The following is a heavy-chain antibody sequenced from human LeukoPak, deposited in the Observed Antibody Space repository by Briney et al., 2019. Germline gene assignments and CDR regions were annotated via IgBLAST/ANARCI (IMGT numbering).Heavy chain of an antibody. V-gene: IGHV4-38-2*02. D-gene: IGHD4-17*01. CDR1: GYSISSGYY. CDR2: IYHSGST. J-gene: IGHJ4*02. Sequence: SETLSLTCTVSGYSISSGYYWGWIRQPPGKGLEWIGTIYHSGSTYYNPSLKSRVTISVDTSKNQFSLKLSSVTAADTAVYYCARGYGDYVQVYYFDYWGQGTLVTVSS. CDR3: ARGYGDYVQVYYFDY.